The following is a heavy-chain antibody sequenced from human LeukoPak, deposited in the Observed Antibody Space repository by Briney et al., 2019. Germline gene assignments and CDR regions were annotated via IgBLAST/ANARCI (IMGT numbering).Heavy chain of an antibody. Sequence: TGGSLRLSCAASGFTVSSNYMSWVRQAPGKGLEWVSAISGSGGSTYYADSVKGRFTISRDNSKNTLYLQMNSLRAEDTAIYYCARVISDLYGPILYWSQGTLVTVSS. CDR1: GFTVSSNY. V-gene: IGHV3-23*01. CDR2: ISGSGGST. D-gene: IGHD3-16*01. J-gene: IGHJ4*02. CDR3: ARVISDLYGPILY.